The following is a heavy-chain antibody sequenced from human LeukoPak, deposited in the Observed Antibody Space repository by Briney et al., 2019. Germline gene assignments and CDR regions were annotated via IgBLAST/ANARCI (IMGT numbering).Heavy chain of an antibody. CDR2: ISAYNGNT. V-gene: IGHV1-18*01. Sequence: ASVKLSCEASGYTFTNYGISWVRQAPGQGLEWMGWISAYNGNTNYAQKLQGRVTMTTDTSTSTAYMELRSLRSEDTAVYYCARDMRYCSSTSCYSLYLDVWGKGTTVTVSS. CDR1: GYTFTNYG. J-gene: IGHJ6*04. CDR3: ARDMRYCSSTSCYSLYLDV. D-gene: IGHD2-2*01.